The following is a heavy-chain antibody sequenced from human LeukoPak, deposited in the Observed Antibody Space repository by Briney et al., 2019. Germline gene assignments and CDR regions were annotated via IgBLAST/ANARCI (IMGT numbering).Heavy chain of an antibody. J-gene: IGHJ4*02. CDR1: GFTFSSYA. CDR2: ISGSGGST. V-gene: IGHV3-23*01. Sequence: GGSLRLSCAASGFTFSSYAMSWVHQAPGKGLEWVSAISGSGGSTYYADSVKGRFTISRDNSKNTLYLQMNSLRAEDTAVYYCAKASYGGNSVVGPCDYWGQGTLVTVSS. D-gene: IGHD4-23*01. CDR3: AKASYGGNSVVGPCDY.